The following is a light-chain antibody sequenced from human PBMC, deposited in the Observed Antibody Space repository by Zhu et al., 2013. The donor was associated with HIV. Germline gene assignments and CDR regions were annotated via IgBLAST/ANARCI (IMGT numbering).Light chain of an antibody. Sequence: DIVLTQSPDILSLSPGERATLSCRASPSVWSNYLAWYQQKPGQPPRLLVYGASTRATNIPARFSGSGSGTDFTLTINSLQPEDFATYYCQQLNTRPLTFGPGTKVDVK. J-gene: IGKJ3*01. CDR1: PSVWSNY. V-gene: IGKV3-20*01. CDR2: GAS. CDR3: QQLNTRPLT.